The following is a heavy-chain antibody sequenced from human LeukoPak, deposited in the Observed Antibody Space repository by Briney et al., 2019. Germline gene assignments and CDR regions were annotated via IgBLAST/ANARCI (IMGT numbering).Heavy chain of an antibody. CDR2: IYYTGTT. V-gene: IGHV4-59*08. D-gene: IGHD3-10*01. Sequence: SETLSLTCTVSGGFINSYHWSWFRQSPGKGLEWLGYIYYTGTTTCNPSFKSRVTISLDTSTNQFSLKLSSVTAAATAVYYCARQEYYGSGSYYSPFDFWGQGTLVTVSS. CDR3: ARQEYYGSGSYYSPFDF. J-gene: IGHJ4*02. CDR1: GGFINSYH.